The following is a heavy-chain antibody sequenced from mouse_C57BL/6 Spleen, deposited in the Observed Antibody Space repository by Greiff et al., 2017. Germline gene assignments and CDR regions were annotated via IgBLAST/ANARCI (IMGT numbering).Heavy chain of an antibody. Sequence: QVQLQQPGAELVMPGASVKLSCKASGYTFTSYWMHWVKQRPGQGLEWIGAIDPSDSYTNYNQKFKGKSTLTVDKSSSTAYMQLISLSSEDSAVYCCARLETGNYWGQGTTLTVSS. D-gene: IGHD4-1*01. J-gene: IGHJ2*01. CDR3: ARLETGNY. CDR1: GYTFTSYW. CDR2: IDPSDSYT. V-gene: IGHV1-69*01.